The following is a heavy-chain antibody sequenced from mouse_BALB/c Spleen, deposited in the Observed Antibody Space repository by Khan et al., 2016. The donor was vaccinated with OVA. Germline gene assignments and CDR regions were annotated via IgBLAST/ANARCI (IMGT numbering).Heavy chain of an antibody. D-gene: IGHD2-2*01. CDR1: GDSITSGY. J-gene: IGHJ3*01. V-gene: IGHV3-8*02. Sequence: EVQLVESGPSLVKPSQTLSLTCSVTGDSITSGYWHWIRKFPGNKLEYMGYMFYSGHTYYNPSLKSRISIIRHSYKNQYYLLLHSVTTEDTATYDCPRSTYGYAFVDWGQGTLVSGPA. CDR3: PRSTYGYAFVD. CDR2: MFYSGHT.